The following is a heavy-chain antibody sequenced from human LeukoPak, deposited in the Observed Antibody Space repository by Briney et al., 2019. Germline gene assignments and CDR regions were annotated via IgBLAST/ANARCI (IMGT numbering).Heavy chain of an antibody. J-gene: IGHJ4*02. CDR2: INPNSGGT. CDR3: ARDGDTAMVTDY. CDR1: GYTFTGYY. D-gene: IGHD5-18*01. V-gene: IGHV1-2*02. Sequence: ASVKVSCKASGYTFTGYYMNWVRQAPGQGLEWMGWINPNSGGTNYAQKFQGRVTMTRDTSISTAYMELSRLRSDDTAGYYCARDGDTAMVTDYWGQGTLVTVSS.